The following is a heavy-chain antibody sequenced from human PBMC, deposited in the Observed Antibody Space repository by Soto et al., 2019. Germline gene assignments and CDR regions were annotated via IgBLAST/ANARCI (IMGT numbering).Heavy chain of an antibody. Sequence: PSETLSLTSAVSGGYINAFDFSWRWFRQPPRRSLEWIGSIYQSERTYYIPSHKSRVTMSLEKSKNQFSLKINSVVAADTAIYYCAREMTIFAVAREGDVDVCGQGSRVTVS. CDR1: GGYINAFDFS. CDR3: AREMTIFAVAREGDVDV. V-gene: IGHV4-30-2*01. D-gene: IGHD3-3*01. J-gene: IGHJ6*02. CDR2: IYQSERT.